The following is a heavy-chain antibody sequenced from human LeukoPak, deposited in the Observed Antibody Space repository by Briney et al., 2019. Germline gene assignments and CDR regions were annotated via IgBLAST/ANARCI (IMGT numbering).Heavy chain of an antibody. V-gene: IGHV4-39*01. D-gene: IGHD6-13*01. CDR1: GGSISSSSYY. CDR2: IYCSGST. CDR3: AHTLRSSSSWYHYYYGMDV. J-gene: IGHJ6*02. Sequence: PSETLSLTCTVSGGSISSSSYYWGWIRQPPGKGLEWIGSIYCSGSTYYNPSLKSRVTISVDTSKNQFSLKLSSVTAADTAVYYCAHTLRSSSSWYHYYYGMDVWGQGTTVTVSS.